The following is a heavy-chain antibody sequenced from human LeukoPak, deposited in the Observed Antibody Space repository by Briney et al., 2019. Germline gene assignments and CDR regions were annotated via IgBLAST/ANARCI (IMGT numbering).Heavy chain of an antibody. CDR1: GFTFSRYS. J-gene: IGHJ5*02. D-gene: IGHD1-26*01. CDR2: ISGPSSYI. Sequence: PGGSLRLSCATSGFTFSRYSITWVRQAPGKGLEWVSSISGPSSYIYYADSVKGRFTISRDNAKDSLYLQMNNLRDEDTAVYYCAREVGALDLWGQGTLVTVSS. CDR3: AREVGALDL. V-gene: IGHV3-21*01.